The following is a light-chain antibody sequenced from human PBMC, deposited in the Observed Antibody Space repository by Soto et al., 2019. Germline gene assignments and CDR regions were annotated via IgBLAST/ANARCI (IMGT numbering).Light chain of an antibody. CDR1: NIGNKR. J-gene: IGLJ1*01. Sequence: VLTQPPSVSVAPEKTTTITCGGNNIGNKRVHWYRHKPGQAPVLVISYDSDRSSGIPERFSGSNSGNTATLTISRVADGDEADYCCQVCDIMTDNYVFGPGTKLTVL. CDR2: YDS. CDR3: QVCDIMTDNYV. V-gene: IGLV3-21*04.